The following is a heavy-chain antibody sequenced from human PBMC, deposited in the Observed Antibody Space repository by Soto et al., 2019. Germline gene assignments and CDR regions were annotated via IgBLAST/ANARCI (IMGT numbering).Heavy chain of an antibody. D-gene: IGHD5-18*01. V-gene: IGHV1-69*02. CDR3: ARWDTGYSYGLGY. CDR1: GGTFSSYT. CDR2: IIPILGIA. J-gene: IGHJ4*02. Sequence: SVTVSCQASGGTFSSYTISWVRQAPGQGLEWMGRIIPILGIAKYSRMLQGRVTITRDTSASTAYLELSSLRSEDTAVYYCARWDTGYSYGLGYWGQGTLVTVSS.